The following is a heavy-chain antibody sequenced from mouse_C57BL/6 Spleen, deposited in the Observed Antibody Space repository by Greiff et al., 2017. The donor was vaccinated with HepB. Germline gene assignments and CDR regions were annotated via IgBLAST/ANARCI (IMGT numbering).Heavy chain of an antibody. CDR3: TRDGSSGYYFDY. J-gene: IGHJ2*01. CDR2: ISSGGDYI. D-gene: IGHD3-2*02. CDR1: GFTFSSYA. Sequence: EVMLVESGEGLVKPGGSLKLSCAASGFTFSSYAMSWVRQTPEKRLEWVAYISSGGDYIYYADTVKGRFTISRDNARNTLYLQMSSLKSEDTAMYYCTRDGSSGYYFDYWGQGTTLTVSS. V-gene: IGHV5-9-1*02.